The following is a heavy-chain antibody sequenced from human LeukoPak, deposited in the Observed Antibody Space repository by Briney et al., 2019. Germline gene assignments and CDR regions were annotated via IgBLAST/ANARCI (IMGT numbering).Heavy chain of an antibody. Sequence: HPGGSLRLSCAASGFTFSSYSMNWVRQAPGKGLEWVSYISSSSRTIYYADSVKGRFTISRDNAKNSLYLQTNSLRAEDTAVYYCIVLAVTATLGFDYWGQGTLVTVSS. D-gene: IGHD6-19*01. V-gene: IGHV3-48*01. CDR1: GFTFSSYS. CDR2: ISSSSRTI. CDR3: IVLAVTATLGFDY. J-gene: IGHJ4*02.